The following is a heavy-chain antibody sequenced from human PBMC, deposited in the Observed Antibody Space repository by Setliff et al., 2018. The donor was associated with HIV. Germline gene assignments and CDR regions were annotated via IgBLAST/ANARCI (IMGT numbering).Heavy chain of an antibody. Sequence: ASVKVSCKASGYTFTSYYIHWVRQAPGQGLEWMGRINPSGGSTSYAQKFQGRVTMTRDTSTSTVYMELSSLKFEDTAVYYCVRGGPRGLEVAALEFDSWGQGTLVTVSS. CDR2: INPSGGST. V-gene: IGHV1-46*01. CDR3: VRGGPRGLEVAALEFDS. D-gene: IGHD6-19*01. J-gene: IGHJ4*02. CDR1: GYTFTSYY.